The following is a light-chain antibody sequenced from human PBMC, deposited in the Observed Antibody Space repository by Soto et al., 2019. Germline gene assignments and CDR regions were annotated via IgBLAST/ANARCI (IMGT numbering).Light chain of an antibody. CDR2: EVS. CDR3: SSYTTGNTYV. Sequence: QSALTQPASVSGSPGQSITISCTGTSSDVGGYEYVSWYQHHPGKAPKLMIYEVSNRPSGVSNRFSGSKSGNTASLTISGLQAEDEADYYCSSYTTGNTYVFGTGTKLTVL. CDR1: SSDVGGYEY. V-gene: IGLV2-14*01. J-gene: IGLJ1*01.